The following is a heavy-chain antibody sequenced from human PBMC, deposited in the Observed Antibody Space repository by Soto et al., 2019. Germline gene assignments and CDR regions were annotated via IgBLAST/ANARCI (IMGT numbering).Heavy chain of an antibody. CDR3: ARTMTIFGAGLD. CDR2: ISGSGGRT. D-gene: IGHD3-3*01. J-gene: IGHJ4*02. CDR1: GFSFNKYA. Sequence: EVQLLESGGGLVQPEGSLRLSCAASGFSFNKYAMTWFRQAPGKGLEWVAAISGSGGRTHYADSVKGRFTISRDNSKNILHLQMNSLRVEDTAVFYCARTMTIFGAGLDWGQGTLVSVSS. V-gene: IGHV3-23*01.